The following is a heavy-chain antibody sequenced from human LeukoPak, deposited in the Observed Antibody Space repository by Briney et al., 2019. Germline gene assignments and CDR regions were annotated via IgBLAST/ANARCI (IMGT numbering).Heavy chain of an antibody. CDR1: GFTVSSNY. CDR2: IYSGGST. CDR3: ARGYYDSSGKIAGAFDI. D-gene: IGHD3-22*01. J-gene: IGHJ3*02. Sequence: GGSLRLSCAASGFTVSSNYMSWVRQAPGKGLEWVSVIYSGGSTYYADSVKGRFTISRDNSKNTLYLQMNSLRAEDTAVYYCARGYYDSSGKIAGAFDIWGQGTMVTVSS. V-gene: IGHV3-53*01.